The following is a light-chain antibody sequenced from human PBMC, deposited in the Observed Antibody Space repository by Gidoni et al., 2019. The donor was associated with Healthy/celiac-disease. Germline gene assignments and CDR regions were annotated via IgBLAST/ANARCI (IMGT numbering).Light chain of an antibody. J-gene: IGLJ2*01. CDR1: SSDVGGYNY. CDR3: SSYTSSSPVV. CDR2: DVS. Sequence: QSALTQPASVSGSPGHSLTISCTGTSSDVGGYNYVSWYQQHPGKAPKLMIYDVSNRPSGVSNRFSGSKSGNTASLTISGLQAEDEADYYCSSYTSSSPVVFGGGTKLTVL. V-gene: IGLV2-14*01.